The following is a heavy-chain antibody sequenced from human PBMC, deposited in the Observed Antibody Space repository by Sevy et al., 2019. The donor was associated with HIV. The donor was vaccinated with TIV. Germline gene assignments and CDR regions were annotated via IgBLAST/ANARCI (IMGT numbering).Heavy chain of an antibody. Sequence: GGSLRLSCTASGFTFSNAWMNRVRQAPGKGLEWVGRIKSQSDGGTIDYAAPVKGRFTISRDDSKNTLFLQMNSLRSEDTAVYYCATKGGFWSGYQYFDSWGQGTLVTVSS. CDR3: ATKGGFWSGYQYFDS. J-gene: IGHJ4*02. CDR1: GFTFSNAW. CDR2: IKSQSDGGTI. D-gene: IGHD3-3*01. V-gene: IGHV3-15*07.